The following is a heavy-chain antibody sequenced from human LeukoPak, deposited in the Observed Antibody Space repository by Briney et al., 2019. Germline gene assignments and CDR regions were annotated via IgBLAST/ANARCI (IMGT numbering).Heavy chain of an antibody. Sequence: ASVKVSCKVSGYTLTELSMHWVRQAPGKGLEWMGGFDPEDGETIYAQKFQGRVTITEDTSTDTAYMELSSLRSEDTAVYYCATANRGLRFLEWLPRQFDYWGQGTLVTVSS. CDR2: FDPEDGET. J-gene: IGHJ4*02. V-gene: IGHV1-24*01. CDR3: ATANRGLRFLEWLPRQFDY. CDR1: GYTLTELS. D-gene: IGHD3-3*01.